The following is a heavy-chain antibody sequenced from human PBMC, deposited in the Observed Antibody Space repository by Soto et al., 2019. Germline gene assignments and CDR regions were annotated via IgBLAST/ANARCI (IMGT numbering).Heavy chain of an antibody. CDR1: GFTFSSYE. J-gene: IGHJ6*02. V-gene: IGHV3-48*03. CDR3: ARDLGQQLALYYYYGMDV. Sequence: PGGSLRLSCAASGFTFSSYEMNWVRQAPGKGLEWVSYISSSVSTIYYADSVKGRFTISRDNAKNSLYLQMNSLRAEDTAVYYCARDLGQQLALYYYYGMDVWGQGTRVTVSS. D-gene: IGHD6-13*01. CDR2: ISSSVSTI.